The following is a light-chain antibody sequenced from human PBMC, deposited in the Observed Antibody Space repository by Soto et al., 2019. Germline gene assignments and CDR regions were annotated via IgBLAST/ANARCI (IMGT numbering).Light chain of an antibody. V-gene: IGKV1-5*03. Sequence: DIQMTQSPSTLSGSVGDRVTITCRASQTISSWLAWYQQKPGNAPKLLIYKASTLNSGVPSRFSGSGSGTEFTLTISSLQPDDFATYYCQHYNSYSQAFGQGTKVELK. CDR3: QHYNSYSQA. J-gene: IGKJ1*01. CDR1: QTISSW. CDR2: KAS.